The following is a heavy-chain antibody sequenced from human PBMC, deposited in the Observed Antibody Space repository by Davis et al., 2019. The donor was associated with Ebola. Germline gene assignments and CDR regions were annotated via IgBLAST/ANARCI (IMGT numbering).Heavy chain of an antibody. D-gene: IGHD6-6*01. Sequence: GESLKISCAASGFTFSNYDMQWVRQAPGKGLEWVSSISRSGSYIYYADSVKGRFTISRDNAKNSLSLQMNSLRDEDTAVYYCVGDGSSTSSDYWGQGTLVTVSS. V-gene: IGHV3-21*01. CDR1: GFTFSNYD. J-gene: IGHJ4*02. CDR2: ISRSGSYI. CDR3: VGDGSSTSSDY.